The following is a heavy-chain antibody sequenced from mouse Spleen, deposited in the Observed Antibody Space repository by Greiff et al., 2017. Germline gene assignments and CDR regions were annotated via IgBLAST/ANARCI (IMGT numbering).Heavy chain of an antibody. Sequence: VQLQQSGAELVRPGASVKLSCTASGFNIKDYYMHWVKQRPEQGLEWIGRIDPEDGDTEYAPKFQGKATMTADTSSNTAYLQLSSLTSEDTAVHYCTRTPYYSNYGFAYWGQGTLVTFSA. CDR2: IDPEDGDT. V-gene: IGHV14-1*01. J-gene: IGHJ3*01. CDR1: GFNIKDYY. D-gene: IGHD2-5*01. CDR3: TRTPYYSNYGFAY.